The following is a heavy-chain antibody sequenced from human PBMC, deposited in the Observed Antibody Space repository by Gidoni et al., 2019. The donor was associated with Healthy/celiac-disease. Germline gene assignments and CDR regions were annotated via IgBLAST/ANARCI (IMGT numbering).Heavy chain of an antibody. J-gene: IGHJ6*02. CDR2: INPSGGST. CDR3: ASQTNYYYYGMDV. Sequence: QVQLVQSGAEVKKPGASVKVSCKASGYTFTSYYMHWVRQAPGQGLEWMGIINPSGGSTSYAQRFQGRVTMTRDTSTSTVYMELSSLRSEDTAVYYCASQTNYYYYGMDVWGQGTTVTVSS. D-gene: IGHD4-17*01. CDR1: GYTFTSYY. V-gene: IGHV1-46*01.